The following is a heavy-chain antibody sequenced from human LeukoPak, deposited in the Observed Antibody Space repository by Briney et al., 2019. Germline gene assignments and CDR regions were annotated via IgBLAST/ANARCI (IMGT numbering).Heavy chain of an antibody. CDR2: ISWNSGSI. CDR1: GFTFDDYA. D-gene: IGHD6-19*01. CDR3: AKDIGSSGWYDY. J-gene: IGHJ4*02. Sequence: GGSQRLSCAASGFTFDDYAMHWVRQAPGKGLEWASGISWNSGSIGYADSVKGRFTISRDNAKNSLYLQMNSLRAEDTALYYCAKDIGSSGWYDYWGQGTLVTVSS. V-gene: IGHV3-9*01.